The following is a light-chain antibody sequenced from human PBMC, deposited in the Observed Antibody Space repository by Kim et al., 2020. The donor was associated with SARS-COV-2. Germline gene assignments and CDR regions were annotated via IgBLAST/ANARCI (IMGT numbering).Light chain of an antibody. CDR2: AAS. Sequence: DIQLTQSPSFLSASVGDRVTITCRASQGISSYLAWYQQEAGKAPKLLIYAASTLQSGVPSRFSGSGSGTEFTLTISSLQREEFATYYCQHLDAYPPWTYGQGTKVDIK. CDR1: QGISSY. V-gene: IGKV1-9*01. CDR3: QHLDAYPPWT. J-gene: IGKJ1*01.